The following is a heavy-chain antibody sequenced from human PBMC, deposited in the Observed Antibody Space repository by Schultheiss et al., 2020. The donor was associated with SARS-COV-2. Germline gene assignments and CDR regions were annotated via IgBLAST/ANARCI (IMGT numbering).Heavy chain of an antibody. J-gene: IGHJ4*02. CDR2: ISGSGGST. CDR3: AKGTLVRGVNSPKPIY. D-gene: IGHD3-10*01. Sequence: GGSLRLSCAASGFTFSSYAMNWVRQAPGKGLEWVSGISGSGGSTYYADSVKGRFTISRDNSKNTLYLQMNSLGAEDTAVYYCAKGTLVRGVNSPKPIYWGQGTLVTVSS. V-gene: IGHV3-23*01. CDR1: GFTFSSYA.